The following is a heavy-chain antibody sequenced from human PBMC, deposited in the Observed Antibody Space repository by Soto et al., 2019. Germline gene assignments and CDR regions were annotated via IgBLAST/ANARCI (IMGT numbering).Heavy chain of an antibody. D-gene: IGHD5-12*01. CDR1: GFTFSSYS. Sequence: PGGSLRLSCAASGFTFSSYSMNWVRQAPGKGLEWVSSISSSSSYIYYADSVKGRFTISRDNAKNSLYLQMNSLRAEDTAVYYCARSRGYSGYGVFDIWGQGTIVTVSS. V-gene: IGHV3-21*01. CDR2: ISSSSSYI. J-gene: IGHJ3*02. CDR3: ARSRGYSGYGVFDI.